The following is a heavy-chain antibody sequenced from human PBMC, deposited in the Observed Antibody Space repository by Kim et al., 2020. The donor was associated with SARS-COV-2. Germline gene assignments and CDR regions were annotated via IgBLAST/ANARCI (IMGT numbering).Heavy chain of an antibody. CDR1: GFTFSSYA. Sequence: GGSLRLSCAASGFTFSSYAMSWVRQAPGKGLEWVSAISGSGGSTYYADSVKGRFTISRDNSKNTLYLQVNSLRAEDTAVYYCAKGGLSRDGYNYGLFDYWGQGTLVTVSS. D-gene: IGHD5-12*01. J-gene: IGHJ4*02. CDR2: ISGSGGST. V-gene: IGHV3-23*01. CDR3: AKGGLSRDGYNYGLFDY.